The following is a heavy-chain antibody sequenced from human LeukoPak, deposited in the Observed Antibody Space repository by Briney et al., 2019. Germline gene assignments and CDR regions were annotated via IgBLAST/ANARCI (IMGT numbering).Heavy chain of an antibody. Sequence: SETLSLTCTVSGGSISSGDYYWSWIRQPPGTGLEWIGYIYYSGSTYYNPSLKSRVTISVDTSKNQFSLKLSSVTAGDTAVYYCAREEVGATKDWGQGTLVTVSS. D-gene: IGHD1-26*01. V-gene: IGHV4-30-4*08. CDR3: AREEVGATKD. J-gene: IGHJ4*02. CDR1: GGSISSGDYY. CDR2: IYYSGST.